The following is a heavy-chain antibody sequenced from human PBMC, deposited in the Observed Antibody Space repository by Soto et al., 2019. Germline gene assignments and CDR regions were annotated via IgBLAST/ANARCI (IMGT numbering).Heavy chain of an antibody. CDR1: GFTFSSYA. Sequence: GVSLRLSCVASGFTFSSYAMTWVRQAPGKGLEWVSAISGGDGSPSYADSVEGRFTISRDNSKNTLYLHMNSLRADDTAAYYCAKWHTYNYDSLAFSGFDCWGQGTQVTVSS. V-gene: IGHV3-23*01. CDR2: ISGGDGSP. J-gene: IGHJ4*02. CDR3: AKWHTYNYDSLAFSGFDC. D-gene: IGHD3-16*01.